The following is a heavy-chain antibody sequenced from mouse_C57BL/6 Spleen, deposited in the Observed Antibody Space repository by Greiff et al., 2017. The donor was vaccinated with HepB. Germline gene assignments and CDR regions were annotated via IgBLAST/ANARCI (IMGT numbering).Heavy chain of an antibody. CDR1: GYSITSGYY. CDR2: ISYDGSN. D-gene: IGHD2-3*01. Sequence: EVQVVESGPGLVKPSQSLSLTCSVTGYSITSGYYWNWIRQFPGNKLEWMGYISYDGSNNYNPSLKNRISITRDTSKNQFFLKLNSVTTEDTATYYCARGLLPWYFDVWGTGTTVTVSS. J-gene: IGHJ1*03. V-gene: IGHV3-6*01. CDR3: ARGLLPWYFDV.